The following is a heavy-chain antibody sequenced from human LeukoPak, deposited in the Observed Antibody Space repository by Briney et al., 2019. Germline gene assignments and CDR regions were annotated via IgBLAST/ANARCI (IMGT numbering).Heavy chain of an antibody. D-gene: IGHD1-26*01. CDR3: AREAYSGSYYYYYYYMDV. CDR2: MNPNSGNT. J-gene: IGHJ6*03. V-gene: IGHV1-8*01. Sequence: ASVKVSCKASGYTFTSYDINWVRQATGQGLEWMGWMNPNSGNTGYAQKFQGRVTMTRNTSISTAYMELSSLRSEGTAVYYCAREAYSGSYYYYYYYMDVWGKGTTVTISS. CDR1: GYTFTSYD.